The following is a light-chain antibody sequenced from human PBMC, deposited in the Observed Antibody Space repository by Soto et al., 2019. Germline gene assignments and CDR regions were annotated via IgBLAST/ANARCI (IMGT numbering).Light chain of an antibody. CDR1: QSVRSN. Sequence: DIVMTQSPATLSLSPGEGASLSCRASQSVRSNLGWYQQKPGQAPSLLIYGASTRATGIPDRFSGSGSGTEFTLTISSLQSEDFAVYHCQQYNNWPRTFGQGTKV. V-gene: IGKV3-15*01. CDR3: QQYNNWPRT. J-gene: IGKJ1*01. CDR2: GAS.